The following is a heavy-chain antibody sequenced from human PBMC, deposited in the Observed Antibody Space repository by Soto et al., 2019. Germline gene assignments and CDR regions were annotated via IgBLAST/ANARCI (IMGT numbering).Heavy chain of an antibody. CDR3: VRGMDV. J-gene: IGHJ6*02. V-gene: IGHV3-7*04. CDR2: IKQDGSEK. Sequence: EVQLVESGGGLVQPGGSLRLSCAASGFSFSNYWMTWVRQAPGKGLEWVANIKQDGSEKYYVDSVKGRFTVSSDNAKNSLSLQMNSLRAEDTAVYYCVRGMDVWGQGTTVTVSS. CDR1: GFSFSNYW.